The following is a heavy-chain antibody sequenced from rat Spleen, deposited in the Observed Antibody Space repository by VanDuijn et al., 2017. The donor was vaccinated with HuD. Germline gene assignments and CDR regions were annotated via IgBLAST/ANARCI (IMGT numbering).Heavy chain of an antibody. D-gene: IGHD1-9*01. CDR2: IWAGGGS. Sequence: QVQLKESGPGLVQPSQTLSLTCTVSGFSLTTYHVSWVRQSPGKSLVWVGSIWAGGGSNYNSAVQSRLSISRDTSKSQVFLKMTSLKSEDTATYYCARHGYNSYFDYWGQGVMVTVSS. CDR1: GFSLTTYH. CDR3: ARHGYNSYFDY. V-gene: IGHV2-72*01. J-gene: IGHJ2*01.